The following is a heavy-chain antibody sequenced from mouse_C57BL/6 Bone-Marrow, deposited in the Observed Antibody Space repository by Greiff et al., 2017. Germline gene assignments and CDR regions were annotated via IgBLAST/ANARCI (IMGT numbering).Heavy chain of an antibody. Sequence: VQLQQSGAELVRPGASVTLSCKASGYTFTDYEMHWVKQTPVHGLEWIGAIDPETGGTAYNQKFKGKAILTADKSSSTAYMELRSLTSEDSSVYYCTRGHYYYGSSYEMYFDVWGTGTTVTVSS. V-gene: IGHV1-15*01. CDR2: IDPETGGT. D-gene: IGHD1-1*01. J-gene: IGHJ1*03. CDR1: GYTFTDYE. CDR3: TRGHYYYGSSYEMYFDV.